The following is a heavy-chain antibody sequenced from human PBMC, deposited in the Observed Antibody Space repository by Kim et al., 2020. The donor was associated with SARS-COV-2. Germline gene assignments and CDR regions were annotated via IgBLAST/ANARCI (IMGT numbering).Heavy chain of an antibody. CDR2: IRGDGAVT. Sequence: GGSLRLSCAASGFTFSNYAMSWVRQAPGKGLEWVSYIRGDGAVTHYAGSVKGRCTISRDNFKNILYLQLDSLRAEDTAVYYCAKCHSNWGNDAFDIWGLGTMVTVSS. V-gene: IGHV3-23*01. CDR1: GFTFSNYA. CDR3: AKCHSNWGNDAFDI. D-gene: IGHD3-16*01. J-gene: IGHJ3*02.